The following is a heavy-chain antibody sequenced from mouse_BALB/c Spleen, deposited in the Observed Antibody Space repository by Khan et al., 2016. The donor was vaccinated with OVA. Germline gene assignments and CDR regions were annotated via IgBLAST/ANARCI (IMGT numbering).Heavy chain of an antibody. D-gene: IGHD2-12*01. CDR1: GYTFTDYS. J-gene: IGHJ2*01. CDR3: ARDSYDYFAY. CDR2: INTETGEP. V-gene: IGHV9-2-1*01. Sequence: QIQLVQSGPELKKPGETVKISCKASGYTFTDYSMHWVKQAPGKGLKWMGWINTETGEPTYADDFKGRFAFSLENSASTAYLQINNLKNEDTATYFCARDSYDYFAYWGQGTTLTVSS.